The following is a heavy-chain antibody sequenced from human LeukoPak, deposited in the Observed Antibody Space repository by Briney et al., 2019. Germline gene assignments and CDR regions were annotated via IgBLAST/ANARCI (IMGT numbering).Heavy chain of an antibody. D-gene: IGHD4-23*01. CDR2: INPSGGST. Sequence: ASVKVSCKASGYTFTSYYMHWVRQAPGQGLEWMGIINPSGGSTSYAQKFQGRVTMTRDMSTSTVYMELSSLRSEDTAVYYRAREGTTVVTEDAFDIWGQGTMVTVSS. V-gene: IGHV1-46*01. CDR1: GYTFTSYY. J-gene: IGHJ3*02. CDR3: AREGTTVVTEDAFDI.